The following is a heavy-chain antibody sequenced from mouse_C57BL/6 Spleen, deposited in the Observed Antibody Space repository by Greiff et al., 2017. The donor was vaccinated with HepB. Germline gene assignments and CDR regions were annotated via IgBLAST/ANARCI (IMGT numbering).Heavy chain of an antibody. D-gene: IGHD1-1*01. CDR3: ARDTTVVERVPAY. CDR1: GYAFSSSW. J-gene: IGHJ3*01. Sequence: QVQLQQSGPELVKPGASVKISCKASGYAFSSSWMNWVKQRPGKGLEWIGRIYPGDGDTNYNGKFKGKATLTADKSSSTAYMQLSSLTAEDSAVYFCARDTTVVERVPAYWGQGTLVTVSA. V-gene: IGHV1-82*01. CDR2: IYPGDGDT.